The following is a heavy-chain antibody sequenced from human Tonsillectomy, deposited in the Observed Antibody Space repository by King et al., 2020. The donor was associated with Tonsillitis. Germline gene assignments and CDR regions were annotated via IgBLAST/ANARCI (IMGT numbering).Heavy chain of an antibody. Sequence: VQLVQSGAEVKKPGSSVKVSCKASGGTFSTYDISWVRLAPGQGLEWLGRIIPMFGTTNYAQKFQGRVTITADESTSTAYMELSSLRSEDTAVYYCARDHYDSSGYSSYYFDYWGQGTLVTVSS. CDR1: GGTFSTYD. CDR2: IIPMFGTT. J-gene: IGHJ4*02. CDR3: ARDHYDSSGYSSYYFDY. V-gene: IGHV1-69*18. D-gene: IGHD3-22*01.